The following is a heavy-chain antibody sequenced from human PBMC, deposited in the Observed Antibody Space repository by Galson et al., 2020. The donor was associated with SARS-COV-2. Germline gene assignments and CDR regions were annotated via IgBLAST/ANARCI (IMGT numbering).Heavy chain of an antibody. V-gene: IGHV3-48*01. Sequence: SCAASGFTFSSYSMNWVRQAPGKGLEWVSYISSSSSTIYYADSVKGRFTISRDNAKNSLYLQMNSLRAEDTAGYYCARDGVAYYDFWGCWGWFDPWGQGTLVTVSS. CDR3: ARDGVAYYDFWGCWGWFDP. CDR2: ISSSSSTI. J-gene: IGHJ5*02. D-gene: IGHD3-3*01. CDR1: GFTFSSYS.